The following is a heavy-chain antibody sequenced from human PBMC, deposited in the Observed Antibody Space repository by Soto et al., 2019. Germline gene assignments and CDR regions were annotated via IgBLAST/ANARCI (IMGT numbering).Heavy chain of an antibody. Sequence: GGSLRLSCAASGFTFSNYAMSWVRQAPGKGLEWVSGISGNGGSTYYADSVKGRFTISRDNSKNTLYLQMNSLRAEDTAVYYCARDPSTGTTGVYYYYYYMDVWGKGTTVTVSS. CDR3: ARDPSTGTTGVYYYYYYMDV. D-gene: IGHD1-1*01. CDR2: ISGNGGST. CDR1: GFTFSNYA. J-gene: IGHJ6*03. V-gene: IGHV3-23*01.